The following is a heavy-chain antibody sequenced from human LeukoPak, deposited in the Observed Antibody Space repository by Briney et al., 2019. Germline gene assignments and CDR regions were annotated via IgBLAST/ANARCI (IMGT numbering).Heavy chain of an antibody. D-gene: IGHD2-2*02. Sequence: SETLSLTCTVSAGSISGHYWSWIRQPPGKGLEWIGYTYYSGSTNYNPSLKSRVTISVDTSKNQFSLKLSSVTAADTAVYYCARAEDCSCTSCYMGIDCWGQGTLVTVSS. V-gene: IGHV4-59*11. CDR3: ARAEDCSCTSCYMGIDC. CDR2: TYYSGST. J-gene: IGHJ4*02. CDR1: AGSISGHY.